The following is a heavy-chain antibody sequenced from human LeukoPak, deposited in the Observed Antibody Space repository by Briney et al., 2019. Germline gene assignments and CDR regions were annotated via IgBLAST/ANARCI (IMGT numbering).Heavy chain of an antibody. CDR1: GFTFSSYA. CDR2: INGSGGST. D-gene: IGHD2-2*02. CDR3: AKGGDIVVVPAAISCIFDY. Sequence: PGGSLRLSCEASGFTFSSYAMSWVRQAPGKGLEWVSAINGSGGSTYYADSVKGRFTISRDNSKNTLYLQMNSLGAEDTAVYYCAKGGDIVVVPAAISCIFDYWGQGTLVTVSS. J-gene: IGHJ4*02. V-gene: IGHV3-23*01.